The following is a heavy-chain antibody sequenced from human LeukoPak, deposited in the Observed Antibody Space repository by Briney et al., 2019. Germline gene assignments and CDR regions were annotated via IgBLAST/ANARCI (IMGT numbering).Heavy chain of an antibody. CDR2: IYYSGST. J-gene: IGHJ4*02. CDR1: GGSISSYY. CDR3: ARNLFYRDYYDSSGYYD. Sequence: SETLSLTCTVSGGSISSYYWSWIRQPPGKGLEWIGYIYYSGSTNYNPSLKSRVTISVDTSKNQFSLKLSSVTAADTAVYYCARNLFYRDYYDSSGYYDWGQGTLVTVSS. V-gene: IGHV4-59*12. D-gene: IGHD3-22*01.